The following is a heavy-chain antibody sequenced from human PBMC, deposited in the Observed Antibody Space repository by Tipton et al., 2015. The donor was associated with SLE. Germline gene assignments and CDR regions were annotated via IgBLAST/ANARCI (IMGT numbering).Heavy chain of an antibody. CDR3: ARVDGDYNWFDP. Sequence: TLSLTCAVSGGSISSSNWWSWVRQPPGKGLEWIGYIYYSGSTYYNPSLKSRVTISVDTSKNQFSLKLSSVTAADTAVYYCARVDGDYNWFDPWGQGTLVTVSS. J-gene: IGHJ5*02. CDR1: GGSISSSNW. CDR2: IYYSGST. D-gene: IGHD2-21*01. V-gene: IGHV4-30-4*01.